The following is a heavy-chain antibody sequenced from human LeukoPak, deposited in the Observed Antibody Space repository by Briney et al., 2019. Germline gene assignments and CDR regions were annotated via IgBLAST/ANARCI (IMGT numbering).Heavy chain of an antibody. Sequence: SETLSLTCTVSGVSISSSNSYWGWIRQPPGKGLEWIGSIYYSGSTYYNPSLKSRVTISVDASKNQFSLKLSSVTAADTAVYYCASALQPYYYYGSGSISYFDYWGQGTLVTVSS. D-gene: IGHD3-10*01. V-gene: IGHV4-39*01. CDR3: ASALQPYYYYGSGSISYFDY. J-gene: IGHJ4*02. CDR2: IYYSGST. CDR1: GVSISSSNSY.